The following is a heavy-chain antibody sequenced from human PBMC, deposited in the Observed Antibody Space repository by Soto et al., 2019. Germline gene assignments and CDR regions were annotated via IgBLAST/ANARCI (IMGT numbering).Heavy chain of an antibody. CDR3: AKEKDRFFDY. J-gene: IGHJ4*02. V-gene: IGHV3-43*01. D-gene: IGHD3-3*01. CDR2: ITWDAGSA. Sequence: EVQLVVSGGLVVRPGGSLRLSCAGSGFTFDDHTMHWVRQAPGKGLAWVSLITWDAGSAIYADSVRGRFTISRDNSKNSLYLQMNSLRTEDSALYYCAKEKDRFFDYWGRGTPVTVSS. CDR1: GFTFDDHT.